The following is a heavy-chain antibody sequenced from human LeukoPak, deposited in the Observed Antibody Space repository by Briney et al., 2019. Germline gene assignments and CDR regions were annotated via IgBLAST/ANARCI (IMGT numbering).Heavy chain of an antibody. CDR3: ARAARSLLWDWFDP. D-gene: IGHD3-10*01. CDR1: GFTFSSYG. V-gene: IGHV3-33*01. J-gene: IGHJ5*02. Sequence: PGGSLRLSCASSGFTFSSYGMHWVRQAPGKGLEWVALTWYDESNKYYVDSVKGRFTISRDNSKNTLYLQMNSLRAEDTAVYYCARAARSLLWDWFDPWGQGTLVTVSS. CDR2: TWYDESNK.